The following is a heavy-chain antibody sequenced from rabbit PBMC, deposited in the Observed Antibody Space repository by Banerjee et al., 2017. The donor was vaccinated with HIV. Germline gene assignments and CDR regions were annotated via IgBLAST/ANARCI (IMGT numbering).Heavy chain of an antibody. J-gene: IGHJ6*01. V-gene: IGHV1S40*01. Sequence: LEESGGDLVKPGASLTLTCTASGFSFSSSDYMCWVRQAPGKGLEWISCIAGSSSGFTYSASWVKGRFTFSKTSSTTVTLQMTSLTAADTATYFCARDLDGVIGWNFGWWGPGTLVTVS. CDR1: GFSFSSSDY. D-gene: IGHD4-1*01. CDR3: ARDLDGVIGWNFGW. CDR2: IAGSSSGFT.